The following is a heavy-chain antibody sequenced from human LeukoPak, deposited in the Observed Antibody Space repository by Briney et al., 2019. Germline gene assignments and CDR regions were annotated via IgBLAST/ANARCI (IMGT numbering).Heavy chain of an antibody. CDR1: GFTFSSYS. V-gene: IGHV3-48*01. J-gene: IGHJ3*02. CDR2: ISTSSSTI. CDR3: ARDSGNDAFDI. D-gene: IGHD6-25*01. Sequence: PGGSLRLSCAASGFTFSSYSMNWVRQAPGKGLEWVSYISTSSSTIYYADSVKGRFTISRDNAQNSLYLQMNSLRAEDTAVYYCARDSGNDAFDIWGQGTMVTVSS.